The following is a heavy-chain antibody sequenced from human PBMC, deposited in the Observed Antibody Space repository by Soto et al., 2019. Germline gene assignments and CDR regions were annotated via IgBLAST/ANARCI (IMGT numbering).Heavy chain of an antibody. CDR1: GFTFSSYT. D-gene: IGHD1-26*01. CDR2: FSGRDANT. J-gene: IGHJ5*02. Sequence: EVQLSESGGGLVQPGGSLRLSCAASGFTFSSYTMSWVRQAPGKGLEWVSSFSGRDANTYYADSVKGRFTISRDNSKNTLYLQMNSMRAEDTALYFCVRTIVGATKGGWFDPWGQGALVTVSS. V-gene: IGHV3-23*01. CDR3: VRTIVGATKGGWFDP.